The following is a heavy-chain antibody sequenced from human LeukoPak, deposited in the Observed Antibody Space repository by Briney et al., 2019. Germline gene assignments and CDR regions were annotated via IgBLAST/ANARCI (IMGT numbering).Heavy chain of an antibody. CDR2: ISYDGSNK. J-gene: IGHJ4*02. CDR3: AKDPGIAAVEYYFDY. D-gene: IGHD6-13*01. CDR1: GFTFSSYG. V-gene: IGHV3-30*18. Sequence: GGSLRLSCAASGFTFSSYGMHWVRQAPGKGLEWVAVISYDGSNKYYADFVKGRFTISRDNSKNTLYLQMNSLRAEDTAVYYCAKDPGIAAVEYYFDYWGQGTLVTVSS.